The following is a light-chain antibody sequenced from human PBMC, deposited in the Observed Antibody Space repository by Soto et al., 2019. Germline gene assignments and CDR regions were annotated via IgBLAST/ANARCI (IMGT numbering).Light chain of an antibody. CDR3: QQYNVFPGA. J-gene: IGKJ1*01. V-gene: IGKV1-5*03. CDR1: QTMTNW. Sequence: DIQMTQSPSTLSASVGDTATITCRASQTMTNWLAWYQLKPGMAPKLLIYMASSLETGVPSRFSGSGSGTEFTLTISSLQPEDFATYYCQQYNVFPGAFGQGTRVEIK. CDR2: MAS.